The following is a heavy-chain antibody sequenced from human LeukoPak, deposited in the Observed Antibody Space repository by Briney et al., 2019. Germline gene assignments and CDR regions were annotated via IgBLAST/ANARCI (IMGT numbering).Heavy chain of an antibody. V-gene: IGHV1-18*01. D-gene: IGHD3-9*01. J-gene: IGHJ4*02. CDR2: ISAYNGNT. CDR3: ARDYDILTGSPGDFDY. Sequence: ASVKVSCKASGYTFTSYGISWVLQAPGQGLEWMGWISAYNGNTNYAQKLQGRVTMTTDTSTSTAYMELRSLRSDDTAVYYCARDYDILTGSPGDFDYWGQGTLVTVSS. CDR1: GYTFTSYG.